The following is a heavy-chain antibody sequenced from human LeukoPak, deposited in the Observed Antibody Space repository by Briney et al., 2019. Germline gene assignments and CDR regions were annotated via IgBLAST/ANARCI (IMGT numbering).Heavy chain of an antibody. V-gene: IGHV3-64D*06. Sequence: KPGGSLRPSCSASGFTFSSSAMHWVRQAPGKGLEYVSAISSNGGSTYYADSVKGRFTISRDNSKNTLYLQMSSLRAEDTAVYYCVKDHYCSSTNCYGPFDYWGQGTLVTVSS. CDR3: VKDHYCSSTNCYGPFDY. J-gene: IGHJ4*02. D-gene: IGHD2-2*01. CDR1: GFTFSSSA. CDR2: ISSNGGST.